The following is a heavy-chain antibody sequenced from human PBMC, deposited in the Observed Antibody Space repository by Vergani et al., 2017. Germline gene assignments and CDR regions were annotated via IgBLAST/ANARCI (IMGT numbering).Heavy chain of an antibody. J-gene: IGHJ4*02. Sequence: EVQLVESGGGLVQPGGSLRLSCAASGFTFSSYSMNWVRQAPGKGLEWVSYISSSSSTIYYADSVKGRFTISRDNAKNSLYLQMNSLRAEDTAVYYCARRPRYSYGQFDYWGQGTLVTVSS. CDR3: ARRPRYSYGQFDY. CDR2: ISSSSSTI. V-gene: IGHV3-48*01. CDR1: GFTFSSYS. D-gene: IGHD5-18*01.